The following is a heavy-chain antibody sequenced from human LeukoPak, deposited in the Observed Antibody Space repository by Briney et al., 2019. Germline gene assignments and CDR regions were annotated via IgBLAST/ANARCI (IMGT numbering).Heavy chain of an antibody. CDR3: AKAPTSGYSSGWYGNSFDY. CDR2: INTSGGST. CDR1: GFTFRTYA. V-gene: IGHV3-23*01. Sequence: GGSLRLSCEASGFTFRTYALSWVRQAPGKGLEWVSSINTSGGSTYYADSVTGRFTISRDNAKSTLYLQMNSLRAEDTALYYCAKAPTSGYSSGWYGNSFDYWGQGTLVTVSS. J-gene: IGHJ4*02. D-gene: IGHD6-19*01.